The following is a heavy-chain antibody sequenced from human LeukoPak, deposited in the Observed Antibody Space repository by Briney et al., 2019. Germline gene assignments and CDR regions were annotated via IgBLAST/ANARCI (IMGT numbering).Heavy chain of an antibody. CDR2: ISQNGSAT. J-gene: IGHJ4*02. D-gene: IGHD1-26*01. CDR1: GFSFSNYV. CDR3: AKPVGARYLEDF. Sequence: PGGSLRPSCAASGFSFSNYVMTWVRQAPGKGLEWVPAISQNGSATYYAESVKGRFTISRDNLKNTLYLQMSSLRAEDTAVYYCAKPVGARYLEDFWGQGTLVTVSS. V-gene: IGHV3-23*01.